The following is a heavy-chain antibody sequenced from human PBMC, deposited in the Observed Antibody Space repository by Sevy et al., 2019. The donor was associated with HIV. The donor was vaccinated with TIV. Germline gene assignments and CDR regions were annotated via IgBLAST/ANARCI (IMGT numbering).Heavy chain of an antibody. J-gene: IGHJ3*02. Sequence: ASVKVSCKASGYTFTSYAMHWVRQAPGQRLEWMGWINAGNGNTKYSQKFQDRVTITRDTSASTAYMELSSLRSEDTAVYYCARRGGSSSSGAFDIWGQGTMVTVSS. CDR2: INAGNGNT. V-gene: IGHV1-3*01. CDR3: ARRGGSSSSGAFDI. D-gene: IGHD6-6*01. CDR1: GYTFTSYA.